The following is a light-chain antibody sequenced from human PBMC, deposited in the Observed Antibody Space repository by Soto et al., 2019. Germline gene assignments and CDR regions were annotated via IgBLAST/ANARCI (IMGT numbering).Light chain of an antibody. CDR1: QSVNTN. CDR2: GAS. V-gene: IGKV3-15*01. J-gene: IGKJ2*01. Sequence: EIVMTQSLATLSVSPGESATLSCRASQSVNTNLAWYQQKPGRAPRLLIHGASTRATGIPARFSGSGSGTEFTLNISSLQSEDFAVYYCQQYNNWPPHTFGQGTKLEIK. CDR3: QQYNNWPPHT.